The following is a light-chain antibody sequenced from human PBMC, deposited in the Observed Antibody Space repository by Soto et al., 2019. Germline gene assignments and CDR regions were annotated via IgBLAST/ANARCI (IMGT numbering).Light chain of an antibody. CDR3: QQYNKWPLS. CDR1: QSISGS. CDR2: DAS. Sequence: EIVMTQSPDTLSVSPGERATLSCRASQSISGSLAWYQQKPGQAPRLLIYDASTGATGIPDRFSASGSGTEFTLTISSLQSEDFAVYSCQQYNKWPLSFGGGTKVELK. J-gene: IGKJ4*01. V-gene: IGKV3-15*01.